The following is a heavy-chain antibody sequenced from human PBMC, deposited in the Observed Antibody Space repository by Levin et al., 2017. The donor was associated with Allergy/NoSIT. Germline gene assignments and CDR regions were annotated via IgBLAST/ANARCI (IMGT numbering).Heavy chain of an antibody. J-gene: IGHJ4*02. CDR3: ATTDWNPFFDY. CDR1: GFTFNTYW. CDR2: IKQDGSEK. Sequence: GGSLRLSCVASGFTFNTYWMSWVRQAPGKGLEWVANIKQDGSEKYYVDSVKGRFTISRDNAKNSLYLQMYSLRAEDTAVYYCATTDWNPFFDYWGQGTLVTVSS. V-gene: IGHV3-7*01. D-gene: IGHD1-1*01.